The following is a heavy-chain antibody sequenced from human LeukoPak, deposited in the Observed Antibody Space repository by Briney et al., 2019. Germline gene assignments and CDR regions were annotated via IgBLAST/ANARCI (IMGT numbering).Heavy chain of an antibody. CDR2: IYHSGST. CDR3: ARGYSSSWYPNWFDP. J-gene: IGHJ5*02. V-gene: IGHV4-38-2*02. CDR1: GYSISSGYY. D-gene: IGHD6-13*01. Sequence: SETLSLTCTVSGYSISSGYYWGWIRQPPGKGLEWIGSIYHSGSTYYNPSLKSRVTISVDTSKNQFSPKLSSVTAADTAVYYCARGYSSSWYPNWFDPWGQGTLVTVSS.